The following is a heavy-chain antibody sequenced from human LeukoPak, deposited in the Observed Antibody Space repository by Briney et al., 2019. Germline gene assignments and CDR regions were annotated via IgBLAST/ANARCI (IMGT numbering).Heavy chain of an antibody. V-gene: IGHV3-64*01. J-gene: IGHJ4*02. CDR2: ISSNGGST. CDR3: ARGSPVTTADY. D-gene: IGHD4-17*01. CDR1: GFTFSSYA. Sequence: RGSLRLSCAASGFTFSSYAMHWVRQAPGKGLQYVSAISSNGGSTYYANSVKGRFTISRDNSKNTLYLQMGSLRAEDMAVYYCARGSPVTTADYWGQGTLVTVSS.